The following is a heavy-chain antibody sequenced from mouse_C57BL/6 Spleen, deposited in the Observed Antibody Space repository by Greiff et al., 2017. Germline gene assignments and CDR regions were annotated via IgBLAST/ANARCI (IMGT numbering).Heavy chain of an antibody. V-gene: IGHV1-52*01. CDR2: IDPSDSET. CDR3: ARGYDYDAAWFAY. J-gene: IGHJ3*01. Sequence: VQLQQPGAELVRPGSSVKLSCKASGYTFTSYWMHWVKQRPIQGLEWIGNIDPSDSETHYNQKFKDKATLTVDKSSSTAYMQLSSLTSEDSAVYDCARGYDYDAAWFAYWGQGTLVTVSA. CDR1: GYTFTSYW. D-gene: IGHD2-4*01.